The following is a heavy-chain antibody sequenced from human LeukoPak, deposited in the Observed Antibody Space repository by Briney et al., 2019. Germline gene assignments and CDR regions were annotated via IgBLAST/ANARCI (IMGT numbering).Heavy chain of an antibody. CDR3: AREGAANFYYYYYYMDV. Sequence: PSQTLSLTCTVSVGSISSYYWSWIRQPAGKGLEWIGRIYTSGSTNYNPSLKSRVTISVDKSKNQFSLKLSSVTAADTAVYYCAREGAANFYYYYYYMDVWGKGTTVTVSS. D-gene: IGHD1-26*01. CDR2: IYTSGST. J-gene: IGHJ6*03. V-gene: IGHV4-4*07. CDR1: VGSISSYY.